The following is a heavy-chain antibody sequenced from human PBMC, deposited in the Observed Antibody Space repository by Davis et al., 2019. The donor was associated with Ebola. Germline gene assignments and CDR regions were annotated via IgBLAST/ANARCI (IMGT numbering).Heavy chain of an antibody. CDR3: ASFPSIEFHDY. Sequence: SETLSLTCTVSGGSISNYYWSWIRQPPGKGLEWIGYIYYSGNTNYNRSLKSRVTISVDTSKNQFSLKLSSVTAADTAVYYCASFPSIEFHDYWGQGTLVTVSS. D-gene: IGHD1-26*01. V-gene: IGHV4-59*01. J-gene: IGHJ4*02. CDR1: GGSISNYY. CDR2: IYYSGNT.